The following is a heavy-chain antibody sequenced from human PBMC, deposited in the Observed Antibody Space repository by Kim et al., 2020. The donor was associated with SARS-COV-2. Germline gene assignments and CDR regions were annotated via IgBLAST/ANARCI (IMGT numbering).Heavy chain of an antibody. CDR3: ARDWGSGWGE. V-gene: IGHV3-30*01. Sequence: RNKEYADAVKGRFTIPRDNSKDTLYLQMNSLRAEDTAVYYCARDWGSGWGEWGQGTLVTVSS. CDR2: RNK. J-gene: IGHJ4*02. D-gene: IGHD6-19*01.